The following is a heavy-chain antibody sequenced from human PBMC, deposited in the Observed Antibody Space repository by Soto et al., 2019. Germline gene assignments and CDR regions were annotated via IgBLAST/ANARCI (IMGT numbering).Heavy chain of an antibody. CDR3: SNSGSIATVAFDE. CDR1: GFSLTTTEVA. D-gene: IGHD6-13*01. V-gene: IGHV2-5*02. CDR2: IYWDDDK. Sequence: QITLKESGPSLVNPTQSLTLTCSFSGFSLTTTEVAVGWIRQPPGKALEWLALIYWDDDKRYSPSLKSSLTITKDTAKNHGVLTMTNVHTEDTATYFYSNSGSIATVAFDEWGQGILVTVSS. J-gene: IGHJ4*02.